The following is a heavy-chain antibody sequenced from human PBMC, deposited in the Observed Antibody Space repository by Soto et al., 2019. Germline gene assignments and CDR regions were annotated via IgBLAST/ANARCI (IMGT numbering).Heavy chain of an antibody. CDR1: GFTFSRFA. Sequence: EVQLLESGGGLVQPGGSLRLSCAASGFTFSRFAMTWVRQAPGKGPEWVSAVTGSGGSTFYADSVKGRFTISRDNSKNTLYLQMNSLRAEDTDVYYCAKPRETRNYYYGMDVGGQGTTVTVSS. CDR2: VTGSGGST. CDR3: AKPRETRNYYYGMDV. V-gene: IGHV3-23*01. J-gene: IGHJ6*02.